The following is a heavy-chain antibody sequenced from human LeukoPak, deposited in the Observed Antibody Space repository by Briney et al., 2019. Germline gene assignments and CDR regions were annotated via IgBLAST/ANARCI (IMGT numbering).Heavy chain of an antibody. CDR3: ARETLIAVAGRGAFDI. Sequence: SETLSLTCSVSGDSISSSSFYWGWVRQPPGKEPEWIGSIHYSGSTYYNPALKSRVTISVDTSKNQFSLKLSFVTAADTAVYYCARETLIAVAGRGAFDICGQGTMVTVSS. D-gene: IGHD6-19*01. J-gene: IGHJ3*02. V-gene: IGHV4-39*07. CDR1: GDSISSSSFY. CDR2: IHYSGST.